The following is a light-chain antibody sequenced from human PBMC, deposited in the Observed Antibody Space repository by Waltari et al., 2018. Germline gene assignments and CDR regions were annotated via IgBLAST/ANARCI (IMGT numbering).Light chain of an antibody. CDR3: QVWDSSSRV. CDR2: YDS. Sequence: SYVLTQPPAVSVAPGQTARISCGGSNNGSKSVHWYQQRPGQSPVLVIQYDSGRPSGIPERLSGSNSGNTATLTISRVEAGDEADYYCQVWDSSSRVFGGGTKLTVL. J-gene: IGLJ3*02. CDR1: NNGSKS. V-gene: IGLV3-21*01.